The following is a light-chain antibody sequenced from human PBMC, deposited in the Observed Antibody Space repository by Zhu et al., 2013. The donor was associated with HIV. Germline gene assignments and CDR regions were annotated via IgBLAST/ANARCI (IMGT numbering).Light chain of an antibody. V-gene: IGLV1-40*01. Sequence: QSVLTQPPSVSGAPGQRVTISCTGSSSNIGAGYDVHWYQQLPGTAPKLLIYGNINRPSGVPDRFSGSRSGTSASLAITGLQADDEADYYCSSYTSSSTVLFGGGTKLTVV. CDR1: SSNIGAGYD. J-gene: IGLJ2*01. CDR2: GNI. CDR3: SSYTSSSTVL.